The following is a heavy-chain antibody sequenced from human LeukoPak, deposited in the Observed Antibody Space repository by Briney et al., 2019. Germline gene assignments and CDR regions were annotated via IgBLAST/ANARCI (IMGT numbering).Heavy chain of an antibody. CDR1: GYTFTSYG. Sequence: GASVKVSCKASGYTFTSYGISWVRQAPGQGLEWMGWISAYNGNTNYAQKLQGRVTMTTDTSTSTAYMELRSLRSDDTAVYYCARDFEGVVVPAAISNDYWGQGTLVTVSS. J-gene: IGHJ4*02. CDR3: ARDFEGVVVPAAISNDY. D-gene: IGHD2-2*01. V-gene: IGHV1-18*01. CDR2: ISAYNGNT.